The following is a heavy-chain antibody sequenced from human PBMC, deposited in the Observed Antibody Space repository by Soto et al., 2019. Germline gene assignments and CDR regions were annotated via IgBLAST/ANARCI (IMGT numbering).Heavy chain of an antibody. V-gene: IGHV3-33*01. CDR1: GFTFSSYG. CDR2: IWYDGSNK. Sequence: GGSLRLSCAASGFTFSSYGMHWVRQAPGKGLEWVAVIWYDGSNKYYADSVKGRFTISRDNSKNTLYLQMNSLRAEDTAVYYCARDFGESSGYYTPYYYYYMDVWGKGTTVTSP. D-gene: IGHD3-3*01. CDR3: ARDFGESSGYYTPYYYYYMDV. J-gene: IGHJ6*03.